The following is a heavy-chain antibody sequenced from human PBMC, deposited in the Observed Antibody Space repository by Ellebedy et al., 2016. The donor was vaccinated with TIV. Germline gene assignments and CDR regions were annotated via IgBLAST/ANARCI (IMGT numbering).Heavy chain of an antibody. CDR1: GFTFSDYY. CDR2: ISSSSSYT. V-gene: IGHV3-11*06. CDR3: AREDDILTGQLDY. J-gene: IGHJ4*02. D-gene: IGHD3-9*01. Sequence: PGGSLRLSCAASGFTFSDYYMSWIRQAPGKGLEWVSYISSSSSYTNYADSVKGRFTISRDNAKNSLYLQMNSLRAEDTAVYYCAREDDILTGQLDYWGQGTLVTVSS.